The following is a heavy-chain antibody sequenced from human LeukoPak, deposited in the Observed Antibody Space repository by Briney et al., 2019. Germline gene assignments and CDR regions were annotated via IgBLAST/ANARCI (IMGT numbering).Heavy chain of an antibody. CDR3: ARYYYDSSGYYTDN. Sequence: PSETLSLTCTASGDSISSYYWSWIRQPPGKGLEWIGYIYYSVSTNYNPSLKSRVSISVDTSKNQFSLKLSSVTAADTAVYYCARYYYDSSGYYTDNWGQGTLVTVSS. D-gene: IGHD3-22*01. CDR2: IYYSVST. CDR1: GDSISSYY. V-gene: IGHV4-59*01. J-gene: IGHJ4*02.